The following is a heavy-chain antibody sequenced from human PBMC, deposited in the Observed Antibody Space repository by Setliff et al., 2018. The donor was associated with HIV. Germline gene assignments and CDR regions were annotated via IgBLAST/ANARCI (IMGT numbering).Heavy chain of an antibody. CDR3: ARDAVEASIPGGWFDS. CDR1: GGSVSSGAYS. J-gene: IGHJ5*01. D-gene: IGHD2-21*01. CDR2: MSKRGTY. Sequence: LSETLSLTCTVSGGSVSSGAYSWSWIRQHPGKGLEWMGYMSKRGTYIINPSLESRMTMSVDTSKNQLYLRLKSVTAADTAVYFCARDAVEASIPGGWFDSWGPGTLVTVSS. V-gene: IGHV4-31*03.